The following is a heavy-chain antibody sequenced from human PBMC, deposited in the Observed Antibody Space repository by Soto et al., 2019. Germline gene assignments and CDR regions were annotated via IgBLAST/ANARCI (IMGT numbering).Heavy chain of an antibody. D-gene: IGHD4-17*01. V-gene: IGHV4-34*01. Sequence: QVQLQQWGAGLLKPSETLSLTCAVYGGSFSGYYWSWIRQPPGKGLEWIGEINHSGSTNYNPSLKSRGTQSVDPSKNPFPLKLSSVTAADTAVYYCARGPTVTTLIDYWGQGTLVTVSS. CDR2: INHSGST. CDR1: GGSFSGYY. CDR3: ARGPTVTTLIDY. J-gene: IGHJ4*02.